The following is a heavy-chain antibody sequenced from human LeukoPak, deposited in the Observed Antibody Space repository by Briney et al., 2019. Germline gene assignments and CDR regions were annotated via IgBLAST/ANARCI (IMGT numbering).Heavy chain of an antibody. CDR1: GFTFSSYA. CDR2: ISGSGGST. Sequence: GGSLRLSCAASGFTFSSYAMSWVRQAPGKGLEWVSAISGSGGSTYYADSVKGRFTISRDNSKNTLYLQMTSLRAEDTAVYYCAKARGYCSGGSCYSNYFDYWGQGTLVTVSS. CDR3: AKARGYCSGGSCYSNYFDY. D-gene: IGHD2-15*01. J-gene: IGHJ4*02. V-gene: IGHV3-23*01.